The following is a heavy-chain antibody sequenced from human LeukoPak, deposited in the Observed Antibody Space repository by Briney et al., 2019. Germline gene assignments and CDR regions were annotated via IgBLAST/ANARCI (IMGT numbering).Heavy chain of an antibody. V-gene: IGHV1-2*02. J-gene: IGHJ4*02. D-gene: IGHD6-13*01. CDR2: INPIYPNSDDI. Sequence: ASVRVSCKTSGYTFTAYYMHWVRQAPGQGLEWMGWINPIYPNSDDIHYAQKFRGRVTMTRDTSISTAYVELSSLRADDTAVYYCARGGYSSSLYDYWGQGTLVTVSS. CDR3: ARGGYSSSLYDY. CDR1: GYTFTAYY.